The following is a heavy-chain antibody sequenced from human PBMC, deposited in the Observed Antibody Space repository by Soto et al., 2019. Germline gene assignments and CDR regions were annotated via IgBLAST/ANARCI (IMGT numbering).Heavy chain of an antibody. CDR2: IYSGGST. J-gene: IGHJ6*02. V-gene: IGHV3-53*01. CDR3: ARDYDFWSGYSHYGMDV. CDR1: GFTVSSNY. Sequence: PGGSLRLSCAASGFTVSSNYMSWVRQAPGKGLEWVSVIYSGGSTYYADSVKGRFTISRDNSKNTLYLQMNSLRAEDTAVYYCARDYDFWSGYSHYGMDVWGQGTTVTVS. D-gene: IGHD3-3*01.